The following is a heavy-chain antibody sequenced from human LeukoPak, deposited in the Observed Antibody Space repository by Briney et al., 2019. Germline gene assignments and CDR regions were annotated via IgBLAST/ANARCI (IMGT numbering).Heavy chain of an antibody. CDR2: ISAYNGNT. V-gene: IGHV1-18*01. Sequence: GASVKVSCKASGYTFTSYGISWVRQAPGQGLEWMGWISAYNGNTNYAQKLQGSVTMTTDTSTSTAYMELRSLRSEDTAVYYCARGPAAGSGGPTKPWGQGTLVTVSS. CDR1: GYTFTSYG. CDR3: ARGPAAGSGGPTKP. D-gene: IGHD6-13*01. J-gene: IGHJ4*02.